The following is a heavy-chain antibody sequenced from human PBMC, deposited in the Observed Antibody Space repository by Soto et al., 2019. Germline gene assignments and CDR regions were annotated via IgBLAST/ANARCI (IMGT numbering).Heavy chain of an antibody. Sequence: GGSVKVSCKTSGYTFTKYAIHGVVQSPGQRPEWMGWINAGDGNTKYSQKFQGRVTITRDTSASTAYMELNSLRAEDTAVYYCAKDHGYSGYDPEYYFDYWGQGTLGT. J-gene: IGHJ4*02. D-gene: IGHD5-12*01. V-gene: IGHV1-3*01. CDR1: GYTFTKYA. CDR3: AKDHGYSGYDPEYYFDY. CDR2: INAGDGNT.